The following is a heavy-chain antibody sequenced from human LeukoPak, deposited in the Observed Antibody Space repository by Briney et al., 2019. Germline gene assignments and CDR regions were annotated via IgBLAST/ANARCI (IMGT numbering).Heavy chain of an antibody. CDR3: ARDASEDYSNYGLSYWFGP. D-gene: IGHD4-11*01. CDR2: ISGSGGST. V-gene: IGHV3-23*01. J-gene: IGHJ5*02. Sequence: GGSLRLSCAASGFTFSSYAMSWVRQAPGKGLEWVSAISGSGGSTYYADSVKGRFTISRDNSKNTLYLQMNSLRAEDTAVYYCARDASEDYSNYGLSYWFGPWGQGTLVTVSS. CDR1: GFTFSSYA.